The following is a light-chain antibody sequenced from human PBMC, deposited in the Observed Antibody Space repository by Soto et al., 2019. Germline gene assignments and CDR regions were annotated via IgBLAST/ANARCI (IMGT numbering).Light chain of an antibody. J-gene: IGKJ1*01. CDR1: QSISSW. V-gene: IGKV1-5*03. CDR3: QQYNSYSRT. CDR2: KAS. Sequence: DIQMTQSPSTLSASVGDRVTITCRASQSISSWLAWYQQKPGKAPKLLIYKASSLESGVPSRFSSSGSGTVFTLTISSLQPDDFATYYCQQYNSYSRTFGQGTKVEIK.